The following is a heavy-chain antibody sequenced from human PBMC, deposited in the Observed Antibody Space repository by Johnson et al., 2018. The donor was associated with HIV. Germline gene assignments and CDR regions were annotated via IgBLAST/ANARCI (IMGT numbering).Heavy chain of an antibody. J-gene: IGHJ3*02. CDR3: AKDKRRDGYNSDAFDI. CDR1: GFTFSSYA. Sequence: VQVVESGGGLVQPGGSLRLSCAASGFTFSSYAMHWVRQAPGKGLEWVSGISWNSGSIGYADSVKGRFTISRDNAKNSLYLQMNSLRAEDTALYYCAKDKRRDGYNSDAFDIWGQGTMVTVSS. V-gene: IGHV3-9*01. CDR2: ISWNSGSI. D-gene: IGHD5-24*01.